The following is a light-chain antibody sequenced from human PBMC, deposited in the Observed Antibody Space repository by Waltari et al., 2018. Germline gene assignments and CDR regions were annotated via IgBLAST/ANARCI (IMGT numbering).Light chain of an antibody. CDR3: QQRSNWLT. J-gene: IGKJ4*01. CDR2: DAS. Sequence: EIVLTQSPATLSLSPGERATLSCRTSQSISNYLAWYQQKPGQAPRHLIYDASNRATGIPARFSGSGSGTDFTLTITSLEPEDVAVYYCQQRSNWLTFGGGTKVEIK. V-gene: IGKV3-11*01. CDR1: QSISNY.